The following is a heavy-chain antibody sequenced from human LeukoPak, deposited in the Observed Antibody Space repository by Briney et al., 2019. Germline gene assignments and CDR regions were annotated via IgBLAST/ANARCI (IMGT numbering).Heavy chain of an antibody. J-gene: IGHJ4*02. Sequence: GGSLRLSCEASGFDFDNYWMTWVRQAPGKGLEWVANMNQDGSEQYYVDSVKGRFSISRDNAKKSLYLQMNSLRAEDTAVYYCSRGQGCAYWGQGTLVTASS. CDR1: GFDFDNYW. D-gene: IGHD6-19*01. CDR3: SRGQGCAY. V-gene: IGHV3-7*04. CDR2: MNQDGSEQ.